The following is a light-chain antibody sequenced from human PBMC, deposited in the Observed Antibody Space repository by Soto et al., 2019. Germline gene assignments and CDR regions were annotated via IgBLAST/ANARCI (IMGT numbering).Light chain of an antibody. CDR1: QSITNY. V-gene: IGKV1-39*01. J-gene: IGKJ3*01. CDR3: QQSHNMPFT. Sequence: DIQMTQSPSSLSASVGDRVTITCRASQSITNYLNWYQHKPGKAPNLLVYAASSLQSGVPSRFSGSGSGTDFTLTISSLQPEDFATYFCQQSHNMPFTFGPGTKVDIK. CDR2: AAS.